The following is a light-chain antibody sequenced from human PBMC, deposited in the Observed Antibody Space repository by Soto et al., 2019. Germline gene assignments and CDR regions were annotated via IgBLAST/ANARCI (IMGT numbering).Light chain of an antibody. Sequence: ELVLTQSPGSRSLSPGETDTLSCSTSQSVSSSYLAWYQQKPGQAPRLLIYGASSRATGIPDRFSGSGSGTDFTLTISRLEPEDFAVYYCQQYGSSPLTFGQGTKVDIK. CDR3: QQYGSSPLT. CDR2: GAS. V-gene: IGKV3-20*01. J-gene: IGKJ1*01. CDR1: QSVSSSY.